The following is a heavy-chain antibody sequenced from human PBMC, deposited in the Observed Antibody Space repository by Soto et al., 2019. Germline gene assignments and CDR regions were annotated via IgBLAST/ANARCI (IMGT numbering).Heavy chain of an antibody. J-gene: IGHJ4*02. D-gene: IGHD3-16*02. CDR2: INPSGGST. CDR3: ARNYDYVWGSYRPEPLDY. V-gene: IGHV1-46*01. Sequence: QVQLVQSGAEVKKPGASVKVSCKASGYTFTSYYMHWVRQAPGQGLEWMGIINPSGGSTSYAQKFQGRVNMTRDTSTSTVYMELSSLRSEDTAVYYCARNYDYVWGSYRPEPLDYWGQGTLVTVSS. CDR1: GYTFTSYY.